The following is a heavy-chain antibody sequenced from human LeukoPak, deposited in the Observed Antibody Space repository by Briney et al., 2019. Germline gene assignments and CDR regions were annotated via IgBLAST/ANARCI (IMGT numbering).Heavy chain of an antibody. D-gene: IGHD3-16*01. Sequence: PSETLPLTCTVSGDSISPYYWSWIRQPPGKGLEWIGYIYYSGDTNYNPSLKSRVTMSVDTSKNHFSLKLNSVTTADTAVYYCTRGAGWLIDYWGQGILVTVSS. V-gene: IGHV4-59*01. CDR1: GDSISPYY. CDR3: TRGAGWLIDY. J-gene: IGHJ4*02. CDR2: IYYSGDT.